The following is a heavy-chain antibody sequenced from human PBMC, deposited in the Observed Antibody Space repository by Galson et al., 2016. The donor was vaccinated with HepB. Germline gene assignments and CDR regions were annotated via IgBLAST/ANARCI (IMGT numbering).Heavy chain of an antibody. CDR3: AKGNIVQVPAAPYA. J-gene: IGHJ5*02. CDR2: ISGSGDTT. D-gene: IGHD2-2*01. Sequence: SLRLSCAASGFTFSNYAMSWVRQAPGKGLEWVSSISGSGDTTYDADAVRGRFTISRDNSRNTLSLQMDSPRAEDSAIYYCAKGNIVQVPAAPYAWGQGALVTVSS. CDR1: GFTFSNYA. V-gene: IGHV3-23*01.